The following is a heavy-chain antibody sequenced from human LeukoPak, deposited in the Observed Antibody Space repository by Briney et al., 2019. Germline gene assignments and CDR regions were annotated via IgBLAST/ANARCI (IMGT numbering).Heavy chain of an antibody. J-gene: IGHJ4*02. Sequence: GGSLSLSCAVSGITLSNYGMSWVRPAPGKGLEWVAGISGSGGSTHYADSVKGRFTISRDNPKNTLYLQLNSLRAEDTAVYFCAKRGVVIRVILVGFHEEAYYFDSWGQGALVTVSS. V-gene: IGHV3-23*01. CDR2: ISGSGGST. D-gene: IGHD3-10*01. CDR3: AKRGVVIRVILVGFHEEAYYFDS. CDR1: GITLSNYG.